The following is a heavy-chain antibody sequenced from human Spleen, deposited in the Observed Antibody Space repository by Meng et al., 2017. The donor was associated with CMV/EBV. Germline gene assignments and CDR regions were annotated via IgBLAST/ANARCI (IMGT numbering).Heavy chain of an antibody. CDR2: ISSYNGDT. V-gene: IGHV1-18*01. D-gene: IGHD6-13*01. Sequence: ASVKVSCKASGYTFTSYGLSWVRQAPGQGLEWMGWISSYNGDTNYAQKIQGRVTMTTDTSTSTGYMELRSLRSEDTAVYYCARGVAAAGTRYNWFDPWGQGTLVTVSS. J-gene: IGHJ5*02. CDR3: ARGVAAAGTRYNWFDP. CDR1: GYTFTSYG.